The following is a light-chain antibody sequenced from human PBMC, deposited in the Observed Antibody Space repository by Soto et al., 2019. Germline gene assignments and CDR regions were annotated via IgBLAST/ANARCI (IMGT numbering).Light chain of an antibody. Sequence: QPVLTQSPSASASLGASVKLTCTLSSGHSNYAIAWHQQQSEKGPRYLMKLNSDGSHSKGDGIPDRFSGSSSGAERYLTISSLQSEDEDDYYCQTWGSGIVVFGGGTKLTVL. CDR3: QTWGSGIVV. J-gene: IGLJ2*01. CDR2: LNSDGSH. CDR1: SGHSNYA. V-gene: IGLV4-69*01.